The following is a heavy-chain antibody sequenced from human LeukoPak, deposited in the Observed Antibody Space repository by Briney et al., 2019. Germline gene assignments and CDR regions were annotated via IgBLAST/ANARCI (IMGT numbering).Heavy chain of an antibody. J-gene: IGHJ4*02. CDR1: GYTLTELS. CDR2: FDPEDGET. D-gene: IGHD3-22*01. V-gene: IGHV1-24*01. CDR3: ARDGGALNYESSGYPFY. Sequence: ASVKVSCKVSGYTLTELSMHWVRQAPGKGLEWMGGFDPEDGETIYAQKFQGRVTMTEDTSTDTAYMELSSLRSEDTAVYYCARDGGALNYESSGYPFYWGQGTLVTVSS.